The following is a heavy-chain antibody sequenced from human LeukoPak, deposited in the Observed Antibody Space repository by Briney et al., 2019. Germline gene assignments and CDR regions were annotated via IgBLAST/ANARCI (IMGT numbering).Heavy chain of an antibody. Sequence: SVKVSCKASGGTISSHAIAWVRQAPGQGPEWMGGIIPISGTANYAQKFQGRVTITTDESASTAYMELSSLTSDDTAVYYCARGLQYQLLKALGYYYMDVWGEGTTVTVSS. CDR3: ARGLQYQLLKALGYYYMDV. CDR2: IIPISGTA. V-gene: IGHV1-69*05. D-gene: IGHD2-2*01. CDR1: GGTISSHA. J-gene: IGHJ6*03.